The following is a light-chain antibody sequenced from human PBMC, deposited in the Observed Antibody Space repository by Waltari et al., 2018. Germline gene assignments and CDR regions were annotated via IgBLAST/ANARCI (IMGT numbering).Light chain of an antibody. V-gene: IGLV1-40*01. CDR3: QSYDSSGHYV. CDR2: GNT. J-gene: IGLJ1*01. Sequence: WYQQVPGTAPKLLIYGNTNRPSVVPDRVSGSKSGTAASLAITGLQAEDESDYYCQSYDSSGHYVFGSGTNVTVL.